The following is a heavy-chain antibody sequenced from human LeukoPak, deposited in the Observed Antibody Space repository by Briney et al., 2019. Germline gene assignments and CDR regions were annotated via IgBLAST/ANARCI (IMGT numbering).Heavy chain of an antibody. Sequence: GASVKVSCKASGYTFTSYDINWVRQATGQGLEWMGWMNPNSGNTGYAQKFQGRVTMTRNTSISTAYMELSSLRSEDTAVYYCAREGSIGYCSGGSCYHSSPWGQGTLVTVSS. D-gene: IGHD2-15*01. CDR1: GYTFTSYD. V-gene: IGHV1-8*01. J-gene: IGHJ5*02. CDR3: AREGSIGYCSGGSCYHSSP. CDR2: MNPNSGNT.